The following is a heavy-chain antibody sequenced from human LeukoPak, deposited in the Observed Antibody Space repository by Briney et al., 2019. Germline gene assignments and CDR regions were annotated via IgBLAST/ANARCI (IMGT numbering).Heavy chain of an antibody. CDR3: AKASRQAAVASPLDY. CDR1: GFTFNPDA. Sequence: GGSLRLSCAASGFTFNPDAMSWVRQAPGKGLEWVAGIGGIGDRTYYADSVKGRFTISRDNSKDTLFLQMNSLKADDTAVYYCAKASRQAAVASPLDYWGQGSLVTVSS. J-gene: IGHJ4*02. D-gene: IGHD6-19*01. CDR2: IGGIGDRT. V-gene: IGHV3-23*01.